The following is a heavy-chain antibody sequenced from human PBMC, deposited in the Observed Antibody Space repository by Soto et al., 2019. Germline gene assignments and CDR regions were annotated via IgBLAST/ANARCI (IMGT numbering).Heavy chain of an antibody. CDR3: ATDRRGSGSQNDAFDI. D-gene: IGHD3-10*01. V-gene: IGHV1-24*01. CDR2: FDPEDGET. J-gene: IGHJ3*02. CDR1: GYTFTSYY. Sequence: GASLKVSCKASGYTFTSYYMHWVRQAPGQGLEWMGGFDPEDGETIYAQKFQGRVTMTEDTSTDTAYIELSSLRSEDTAVYYCATDRRGSGSQNDAFDIWGQGTMVTVSS.